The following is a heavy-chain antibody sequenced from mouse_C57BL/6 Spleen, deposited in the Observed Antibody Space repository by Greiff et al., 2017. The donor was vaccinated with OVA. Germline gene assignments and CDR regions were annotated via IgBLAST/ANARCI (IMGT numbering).Heavy chain of an antibody. CDR1: GYTFTSYW. CDR2: IDPSDSET. D-gene: IGHD2-3*01. V-gene: IGHV1-52*01. CDR3: ARLDGYYGYFDV. Sequence: QVQLQQSGAELVRPGSSVKLSCKASGYTFTSYWMHWVKQRPIQGLEWIGNIDPSDSETHYNQKFKDKATLTVDKSSSTAYMQLSSLTSEDSAVYYCARLDGYYGYFDVWGTGTTVTVSS. J-gene: IGHJ1*03.